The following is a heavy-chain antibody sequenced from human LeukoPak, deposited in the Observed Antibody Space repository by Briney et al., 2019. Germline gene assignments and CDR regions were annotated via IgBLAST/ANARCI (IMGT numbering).Heavy chain of an antibody. CDR3: ARARPGGSGWYTGGFDY. CDR1: GGSISSSSYY. CDR2: IYYSGST. V-gene: IGHV4-39*01. Sequence: PSETLSLTCTVSGGSISSSSYYWGWIRQPPRKGLEWIGSIYYSGSTYYNPSLKSRVTISVDTSKNQFSLKLSSVTAADTAVYYCARARPGGSGWYTGGFDYWGQGTLVTVSS. D-gene: IGHD6-19*01. J-gene: IGHJ4*02.